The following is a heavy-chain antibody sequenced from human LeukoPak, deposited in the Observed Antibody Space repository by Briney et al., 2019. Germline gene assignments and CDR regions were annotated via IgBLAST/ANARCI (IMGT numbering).Heavy chain of an antibody. CDR2: IKQDGSEK. J-gene: IGHJ4*02. D-gene: IGHD5-12*01. Sequence: GGSLRLSCAASGFTFSTYAIYWVRQAPGKGLEWVANIKQDGSEKYYVDSVKGRFTNSRDNAKNSLYLQMNSLRADDTALYYCAENEVWWLPDSWGQGTLVTVSS. V-gene: IGHV3-7*01. CDR3: AENEVWWLPDS. CDR1: GFTFSTYA.